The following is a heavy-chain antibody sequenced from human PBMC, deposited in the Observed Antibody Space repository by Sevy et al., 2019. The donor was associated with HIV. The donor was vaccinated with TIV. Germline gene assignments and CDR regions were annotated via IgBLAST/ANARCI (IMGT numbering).Heavy chain of an antibody. CDR1: GYTFAAYY. Sequence: ASVKDSCKTSGYTFAAYYIHWVRQAPGQGLEWLGWIYPNGGDTTYAQKFQGRVTVTMSTSINTVYMELTRLRSDDTAVYYCARGKREEWLLYLDNWGPGTLVTVSS. D-gene: IGHD3-3*01. V-gene: IGHV1-2*02. CDR2: IYPNGGDT. CDR3: ARGKREEWLLYLDN. J-gene: IGHJ4*02.